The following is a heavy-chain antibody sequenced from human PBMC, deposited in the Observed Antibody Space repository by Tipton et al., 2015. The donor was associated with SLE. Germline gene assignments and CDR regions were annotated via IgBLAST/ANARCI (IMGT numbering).Heavy chain of an antibody. Sequence: LRLSCTVSGGSISSGDYFWSWIRQHPGKGLEWIGYIFYTGSTYYNPSLKSRLTISVDTSKNQFSLKLTSVTAADTAVYYCAAGIQEGRYYYYMDIWGKGTTVTVSS. J-gene: IGHJ6*03. CDR3: AAGIQEGRYYYYMDI. D-gene: IGHD6-13*01. CDR2: IFYTGST. CDR1: GGSISSGDYF. V-gene: IGHV4-31*03.